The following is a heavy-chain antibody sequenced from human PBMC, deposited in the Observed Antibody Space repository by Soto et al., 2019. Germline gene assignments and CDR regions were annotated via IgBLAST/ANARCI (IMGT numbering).Heavy chain of an antibody. J-gene: IGHJ6*02. V-gene: IGHV3-48*03. CDR3: ARAPQPYYYYYGMDV. Sequence: LRLSCAASGFTFSSYEMNWVRQAPGKGLEWVSYISSSGSTIYYADSVKGRFTISRDNAKNSLYLQMNSLRAEDTAVYYCARAPQPYYYYYGMDVWGQGTTVTVSS. D-gene: IGHD1-1*01. CDR1: GFTFSSYE. CDR2: ISSSGSTI.